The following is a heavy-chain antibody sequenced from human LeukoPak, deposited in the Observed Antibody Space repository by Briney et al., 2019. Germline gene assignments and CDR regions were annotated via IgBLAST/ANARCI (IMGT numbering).Heavy chain of an antibody. Sequence: PGGSLRLSCAASGFTFSDAWMSWVRQAPGKGLEWVGRVKSESDGGTTDYAAPVKGRFSISRDDSQKMVFLQMNSLNAEDTAVYYCATDWHWGQGGLVTISS. CDR2: VKSESDGGTT. CDR3: ATDWH. CDR1: GFTFSDAW. J-gene: IGHJ4*02. V-gene: IGHV3-15*01.